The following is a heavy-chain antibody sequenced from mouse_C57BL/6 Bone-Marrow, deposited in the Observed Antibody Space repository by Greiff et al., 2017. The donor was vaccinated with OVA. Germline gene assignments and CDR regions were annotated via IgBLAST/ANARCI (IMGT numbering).Heavy chain of an antibody. CDR3: ASRGGYYYGSSFCAY. V-gene: IGHV1-26*01. D-gene: IGHD1-1*01. CDR2: INPNNGGT. CDR1: GYTFTDYY. J-gene: IGHJ3*01. Sequence: EVQLQQSGPELVKPGASVKISCKASGYTFTDYYMNWVKQSHGKSLEWIGDINPNNGGTSYNQKFKGKATLTVDKSSSTAYMELRSLTSEDSAVYYCASRGGYYYGSSFCAYWGQGTLVTVSA.